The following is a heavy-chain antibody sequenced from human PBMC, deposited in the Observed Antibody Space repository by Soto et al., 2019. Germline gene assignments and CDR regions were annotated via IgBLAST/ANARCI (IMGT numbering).Heavy chain of an antibody. CDR3: ARGTAFGELLYPYYYYYGMDV. D-gene: IGHD3-10*01. V-gene: IGHV4-59*01. J-gene: IGHJ6*02. CDR2: IYYSGST. CDR1: GGSISSYY. Sequence: SETLSLTCTVSGGSISSYYWSWIRQPPGKGLEWIGYIYYSGSTNYNPSLKSRVTISVDTSKNQFSLKLSSVTAADTAVYYCARGTAFGELLYPYYYYYGMDVWGQGTTVTVSS.